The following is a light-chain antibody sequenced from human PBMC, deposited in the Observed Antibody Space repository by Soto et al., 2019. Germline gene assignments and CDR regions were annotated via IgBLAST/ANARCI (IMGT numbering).Light chain of an antibody. CDR1: QSISRY. CDR3: QQSYSTPWT. CDR2: AAP. V-gene: IGKV1-39*01. J-gene: IGKJ1*01. Sequence: DIPMTQSPSSLSAPVGDSVTITCRARQSISRYLNWYQQKPGKAPTLLIYAAPSWESGVPSRLSGSGSGTDFTLTISSLQPEDFATYYCQQSYSTPWTFGQGTKVEIK.